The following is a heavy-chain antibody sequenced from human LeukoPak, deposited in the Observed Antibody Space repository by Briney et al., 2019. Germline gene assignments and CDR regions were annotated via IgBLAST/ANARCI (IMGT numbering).Heavy chain of an antibody. CDR2: LSGSGITT. CDR3: AKGIYSSGWSYFDY. J-gene: IGHJ4*01. V-gene: IGHV3-23*01. Sequence: GGSLRLSCAASGFTFSNSAMSWVRQAPGKGLEWVSTLSGSGITTYYADSVKGRFTISRDDSKNTLYLQMNSLRAEDRAVYYCAKGIYSSGWSYFDYWGHGTLVTVSS. CDR1: GFTFSNSA. D-gene: IGHD6-19*01.